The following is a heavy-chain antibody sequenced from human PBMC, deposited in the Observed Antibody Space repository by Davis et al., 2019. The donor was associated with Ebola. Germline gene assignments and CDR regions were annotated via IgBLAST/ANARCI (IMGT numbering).Heavy chain of an antibody. J-gene: IGHJ4*02. CDR2: ISSSGSTI. CDR3: ARVVHCSGGSCYEVGFDY. V-gene: IGHV3-11*04. D-gene: IGHD2-15*01. CDR1: GFTFSDYY. Sequence: PGGSLRLSCAASGFTFSDYYMSWIRQAPGKGLEWVSYISSSGSTIYYADSVKGRFTISRDNAKNSLYLQMNSLRAEDTAVYYCARVVHCSGGSCYEVGFDYWGQGTLVTVSS.